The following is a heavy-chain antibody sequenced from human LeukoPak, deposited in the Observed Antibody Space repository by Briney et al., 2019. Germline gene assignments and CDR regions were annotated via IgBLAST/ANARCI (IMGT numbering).Heavy chain of an antibody. D-gene: IGHD2-15*01. Sequence: ASVKVSCKASGGTFSRYAISWVRQAPGQGLEWMGGIIPIFGTANYAQKFQGRVTITADESTSTAYMELSSLRSEDTAVYYCARDLEVVAATYLGYYYGMDVWGQGTTVTVSS. CDR3: ARDLEVVAATYLGYYYGMDV. CDR1: GGTFSRYA. CDR2: IIPIFGTA. J-gene: IGHJ6*02. V-gene: IGHV1-69*01.